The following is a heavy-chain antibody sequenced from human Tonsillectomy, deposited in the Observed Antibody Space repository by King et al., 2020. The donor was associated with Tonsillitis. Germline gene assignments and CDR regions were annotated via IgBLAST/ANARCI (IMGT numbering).Heavy chain of an antibody. CDR3: ARESSSWAYYYYGMDV. J-gene: IGHJ6*02. D-gene: IGHD6-13*01. Sequence: VQLVESGGGLVKPGGSLRLSCAASGITFSDYYMSWIRQAPGKGLEWLSYISSSGSTVYYADSVKGRFTISRDNAKNSLYLQMNSLRAEDTAVYYCARESSSWAYYYYGMDVWGQGTTVTVSS. CDR2: ISSSGSTV. V-gene: IGHV3-11*01. CDR1: GITFSDYY.